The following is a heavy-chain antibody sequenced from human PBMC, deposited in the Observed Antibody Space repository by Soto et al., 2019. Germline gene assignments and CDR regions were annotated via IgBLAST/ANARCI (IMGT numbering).Heavy chain of an antibody. V-gene: IGHV1-18*04. CDR2: SSGYNGNF. CDR3: AREVDIVPTPGGDY. J-gene: IGHJ4*02. Sequence: QVVLVQSGPEVKRPGASVKLSCKASGYSFNTYGVAWGRQAPGQGLEWMGWSSGYNGNFMYAEKVEERVNRNTATSKNTAYMELRSLRSDDTAIYYCAREVDIVPTPGGDYWGQGTLVTVSS. CDR1: GYSFNTYG. D-gene: IGHD5-12*01.